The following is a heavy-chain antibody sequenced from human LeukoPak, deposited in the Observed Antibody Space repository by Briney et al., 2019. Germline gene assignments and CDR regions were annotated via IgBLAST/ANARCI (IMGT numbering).Heavy chain of an antibody. CDR3: ASYDFWSGYYYFDY. Sequence: PSETLSLTCTVSGGSISSYYWSWIRQPPGKGLEWIVYIYYSGSTNYNPSLKSRVTISVDTSKNQFSLKLSSVTAADTAVYYCASYDFWSGYYYFDYWGQGTLVTVSS. V-gene: IGHV4-59*08. CDR1: GGSISSYY. J-gene: IGHJ4*02. CDR2: IYYSGST. D-gene: IGHD3-3*01.